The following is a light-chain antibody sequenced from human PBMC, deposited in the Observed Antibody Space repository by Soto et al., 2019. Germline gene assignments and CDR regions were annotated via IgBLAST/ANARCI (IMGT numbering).Light chain of an antibody. CDR3: QSYDSSLSGYV. V-gene: IGLV1-40*01. Sequence: HCALTRAPSVTGAPWQRVTISCTGSSANIGAAYNVDWYQQLPGTAPKLLIYGNNNRPSGVPARFSGSKSGTSASLAIAGLQAEDEGDYYCQSYDSSLSGYVFGTGTKVTVL. CDR1: SANIGAAYN. J-gene: IGLJ1*01. CDR2: GNN.